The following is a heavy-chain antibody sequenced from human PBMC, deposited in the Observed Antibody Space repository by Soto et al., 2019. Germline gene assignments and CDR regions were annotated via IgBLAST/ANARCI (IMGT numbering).Heavy chain of an antibody. Sequence: LSLTCTVSGGSISSSSYYWGWIRQPPGKWLEWIGSIYYNGSTYYNPSLKSRVTISVETSKNLFSLKLSCVTAADTVVYYCARRLTTVSFNWFDPWGQGTLVTVSS. CDR1: GGSISSSSYY. V-gene: IGHV4-39*01. J-gene: IGHJ5*02. D-gene: IGHD4-17*01. CDR3: ARRLTTVSFNWFDP. CDR2: IYYNGST.